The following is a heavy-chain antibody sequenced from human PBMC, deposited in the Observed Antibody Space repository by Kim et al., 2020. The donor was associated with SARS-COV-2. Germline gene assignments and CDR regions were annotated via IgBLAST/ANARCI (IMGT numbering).Heavy chain of an antibody. CDR2: IDSDGSST. Sequence: GGSLRLSCAASGFTSSSYWMHWVRQAPGKGLVWVSRIDSDGSSTSYADFVKGRFTISRDNAKSTLYLQMNSLRAEDTAVYYCARGTYYYGSGSYNDAFDIWGQGTMVSVSS. J-gene: IGHJ3*02. CDR1: GFTSSSYW. D-gene: IGHD3-10*01. CDR3: ARGTYYYGSGSYNDAFDI. V-gene: IGHV3-74*01.